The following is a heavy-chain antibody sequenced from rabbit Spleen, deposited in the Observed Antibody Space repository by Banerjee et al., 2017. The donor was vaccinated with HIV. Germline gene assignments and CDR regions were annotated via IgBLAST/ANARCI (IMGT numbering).Heavy chain of an antibody. V-gene: IGHV1S7*01. CDR1: GFTISNNY. J-gene: IGHJ4*01. D-gene: IGHD4-2*01. Sequence: QLVESRGGLVTPGGSLKLSCKASGFTISNNYWMNWVRQAPGKGLEWIGYIDPIFGTTYYASWVNGRFTISRHNAQNTLYLQLNSLTAADTATYFCVRDQAGSDDYIDGVFNLWGQGTLVTVS. CDR2: IDPIFGTT. CDR3: VRDQAGSDDYIDGVFNL.